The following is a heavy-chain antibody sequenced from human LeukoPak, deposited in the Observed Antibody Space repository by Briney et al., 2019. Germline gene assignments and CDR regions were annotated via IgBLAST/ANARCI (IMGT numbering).Heavy chain of an antibody. J-gene: IGHJ4*02. Sequence: PGGSLRLSCAASGFTFSSYAMHWVRQAPGKGLEWVAFIRYDGFNKYYADSVKGRFTISRDNSKNTLSLQMNSLRAEDTAVYYCAKAFGSYCSSTSCYFDYWGQGALVTVSS. CDR2: IRYDGFNK. CDR1: GFTFSSYA. CDR3: AKAFGSYCSSTSCYFDY. V-gene: IGHV3-30*02. D-gene: IGHD2-2*01.